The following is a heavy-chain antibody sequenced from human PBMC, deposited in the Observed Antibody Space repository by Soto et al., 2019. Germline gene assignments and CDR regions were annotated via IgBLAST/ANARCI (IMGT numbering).Heavy chain of an antibody. J-gene: IGHJ3*02. CDR3: ARVRGSGWYPDAFDI. CDR1: GFTFSSYS. Sequence: GGSLRLSCVASGFTFSSYSMNWVRQAPGKGLEWVSSISSSSSYIYYVDSVKGQFAISRDNAKNSLYLQMNSLRAEDTAVYYCARVRGSGWYPDAFDIWGQVTMVTV. CDR2: ISSSSSYI. V-gene: IGHV3-21*01. D-gene: IGHD6-19*01.